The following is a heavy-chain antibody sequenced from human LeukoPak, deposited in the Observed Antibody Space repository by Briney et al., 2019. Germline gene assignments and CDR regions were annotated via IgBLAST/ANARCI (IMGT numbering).Heavy chain of an antibody. V-gene: IGHV1-24*01. D-gene: IGHD6-19*01. CDR3: ATGSEPVANNFDY. CDR2: FDPEDGKT. Sequence: ASVKVSCKVSGYTHTELSMHWVRPPPGKGREWMGGFDPEDGKTIYAQKFQGRVTMTDDTSTDTAYMELISLRSEDTAVYYCATGSEPVANNFDYWGQGTLVTVSS. J-gene: IGHJ4*02. CDR1: GYTHTELS.